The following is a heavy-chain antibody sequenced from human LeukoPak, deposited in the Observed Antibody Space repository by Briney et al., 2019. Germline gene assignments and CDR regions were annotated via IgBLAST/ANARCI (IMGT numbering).Heavy chain of an antibody. CDR1: GYTFTSYG. CDR2: ISAYNGNT. V-gene: IGHV1-18*01. J-gene: IGHJ3*02. CDR3: ASTVTDAFDI. Sequence: ASVKVSCKASGYTFTSYGISWVRQAPGQGLEWMGWISAYNGNTNYAQKLQGRVTITADKSTSTAYMELSSLRSEDTAVYYCASTVTDAFDIWGQGTMVTVSS. D-gene: IGHD4-17*01.